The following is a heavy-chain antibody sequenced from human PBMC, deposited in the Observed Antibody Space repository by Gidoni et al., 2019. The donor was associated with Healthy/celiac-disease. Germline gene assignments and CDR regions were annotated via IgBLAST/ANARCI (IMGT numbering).Heavy chain of an antibody. CDR2: ISYDGSNK. J-gene: IGHJ4*02. Sequence: QVQLVESGGGVVQPGRSLRLPCAASGFTFSSYAMHWVRQAPGKGLEWVAVISYDGSNKYYADSVKGRFTISRDNSKNTLYLQMNSLRAEDTAVYYCARAGPAAMGNYFDYWGQGTLVTVSS. D-gene: IGHD2-2*01. V-gene: IGHV3-30-3*01. CDR1: GFTFSSYA. CDR3: ARAGPAAMGNYFDY.